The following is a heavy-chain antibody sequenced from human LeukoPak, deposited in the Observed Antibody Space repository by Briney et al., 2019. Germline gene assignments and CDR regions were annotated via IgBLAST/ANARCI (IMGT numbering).Heavy chain of an antibody. CDR3: ARDEVAVAGTFDP. CDR1: GFTFSSYN. Sequence: PGGSLRLSCAASGFTFSSYNMNWVRQAPGKGLEWVSSISSSSSYIYYADSVKGRFTISRDNAKNSLYLQMNSLRAEDTAVYYCARDEVAVAGTFDPWGQGTLVTVSS. CDR2: ISSSSSYI. D-gene: IGHD6-19*01. J-gene: IGHJ5*02. V-gene: IGHV3-21*01.